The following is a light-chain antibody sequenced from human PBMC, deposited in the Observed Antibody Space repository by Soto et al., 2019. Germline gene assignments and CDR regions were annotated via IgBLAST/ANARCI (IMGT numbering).Light chain of an antibody. J-gene: IGKJ3*01. Sequence: EIVLTQSPGTLSLSPGERATLSCRASQSVSSSYLAWYQQKPGQAPRLLIYGASSRATGIPDRFSGSGSVTDFTLIISRLEPEDFAVYYCQQYGSSRAITFGPGTKVDIK. CDR2: GAS. CDR1: QSVSSSY. V-gene: IGKV3-20*01. CDR3: QQYGSSRAIT.